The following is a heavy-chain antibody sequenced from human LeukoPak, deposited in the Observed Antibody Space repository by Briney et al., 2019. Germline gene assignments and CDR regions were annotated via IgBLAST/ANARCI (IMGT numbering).Heavy chain of an antibody. CDR1: GITFSNYA. CDR2: ISNDGSVK. J-gene: IGHJ6*02. CDR3: AKVGGSGTSYYYFGMDV. D-gene: IGHD3-10*01. V-gene: IGHV3-30*04. Sequence: GGSLRLSCTAPGITFSNYAMHRVRQAPGEGLEWVTVISNDGSVKYYADSVKGRFTISRDNSKNTLYLQMNSLRAEDTAVYFCAKVGGSGTSYYYFGMDVWGQGTTVTVSS.